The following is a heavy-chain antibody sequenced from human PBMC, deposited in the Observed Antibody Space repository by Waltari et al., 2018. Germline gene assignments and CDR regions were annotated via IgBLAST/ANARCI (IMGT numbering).Heavy chain of an antibody. CDR2: IIPIFGTA. D-gene: IGHD2-2*01. J-gene: IGHJ5*02. Sequence: QVQLVQSGAAVKKPGSSVKVSCKASGGTFSSYAISWVRQAPGPGLEWMGGIIPIFGTANYAQKFQGRVTITADESTSTAYMELSSLRSEDTAVYYCAREDIVVVPAAIREGWFDPWGQGTLVTVSS. CDR1: GGTFSSYA. CDR3: AREDIVVVPAAIREGWFDP. V-gene: IGHV1-69*01.